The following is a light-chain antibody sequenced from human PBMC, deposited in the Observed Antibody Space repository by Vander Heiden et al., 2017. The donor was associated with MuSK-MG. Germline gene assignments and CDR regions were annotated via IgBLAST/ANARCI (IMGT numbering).Light chain of an antibody. V-gene: IGLV2-14*01. Sequence: QSALTQPASVSGSPGQSIHISCTGTSFEVGGYTYVSWYKHYPGQAPTLIIFEVSNRPSGVSYRFSGSKSGNTASLTISGLRAEDEADYYCNSYRASSSEVFGTGTKVTVL. J-gene: IGLJ1*01. CDR3: NSYRASSSEV. CDR1: SFEVGGYTY. CDR2: EVS.